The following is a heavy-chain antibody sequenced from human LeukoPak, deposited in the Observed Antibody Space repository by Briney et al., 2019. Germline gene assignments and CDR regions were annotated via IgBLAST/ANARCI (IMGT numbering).Heavy chain of an antibody. CDR3: ARALVYCSGGSCTRGYNWFDP. V-gene: IGHV4-39*01. Sequence: SETLSLTCTVSGGSIRSSGYYWGWIRQPPGKGLEWIGSIYYGGSTYYNPSLKSRVTISVDTSMNQFSLKLSFVTTADTAVYYCARALVYCSGGSCTRGYNWFDPWGQGTLVTVPS. CDR2: IYYGGST. CDR1: GGSIRSSGYY. J-gene: IGHJ5*02. D-gene: IGHD2-15*01.